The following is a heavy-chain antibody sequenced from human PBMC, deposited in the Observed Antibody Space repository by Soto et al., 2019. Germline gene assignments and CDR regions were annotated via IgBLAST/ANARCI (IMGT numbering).Heavy chain of an antibody. CDR1: GYTFTGYY. D-gene: IGHD6-13*01. Sequence: ASVNVSCKASGYTFTGYYIHWVRQAPGQGLEWMGWINPNSGGTNYAQKFQGRVTMTRVTSISTAYMELSRLRSDDTAVYYCARDKYGSSWYVERNWFDPWGQGALVTVSS. J-gene: IGHJ5*02. V-gene: IGHV1-2*02. CDR3: ARDKYGSSWYVERNWFDP. CDR2: INPNSGGT.